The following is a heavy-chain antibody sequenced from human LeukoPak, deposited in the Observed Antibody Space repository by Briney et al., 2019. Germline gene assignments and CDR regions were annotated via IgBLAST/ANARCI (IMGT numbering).Heavy chain of an antibody. V-gene: IGHV3-23*01. CDR1: GFTFSSYA. D-gene: IGHD2-15*01. CDR2: ISGSGGST. J-gene: IGHJ4*02. CDR3: ARGTVAATPTFDY. Sequence: SGGSLRLSCAASGFTFSSYAMSWVRQAPGKGLEWVSAISGSGGSTYYADSVKGRFTISRDNSKNTLYLQMNSLRAEDTAVYYCARGTVAATPTFDYWGQGTLVTVSS.